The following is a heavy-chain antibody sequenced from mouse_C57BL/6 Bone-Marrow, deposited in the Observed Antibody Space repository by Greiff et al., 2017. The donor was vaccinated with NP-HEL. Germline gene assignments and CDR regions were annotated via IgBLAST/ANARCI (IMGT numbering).Heavy chain of an antibody. D-gene: IGHD1-1*01. Sequence: EVKLMESGAELVRPGASVKLSCTASGFNIKDDYMHWVKQRPEQGLEWIGWIDPENGDTEYASKFQGKATITADTSSNTAYLQLSSLTSEDTAVYYCTTRGTVMDYWGQGTSVTVSS. V-gene: IGHV14-4*01. CDR1: GFNIKDDY. CDR3: TTRGTVMDY. CDR2: IDPENGDT. J-gene: IGHJ4*01.